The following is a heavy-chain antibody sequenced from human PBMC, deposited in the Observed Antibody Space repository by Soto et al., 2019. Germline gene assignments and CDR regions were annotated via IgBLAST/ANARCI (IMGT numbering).Heavy chain of an antibody. CDR3: ARGRYAIRGAFIIGELDY. J-gene: IGHJ4*02. D-gene: IGHD3-10*01. V-gene: IGHV1-8*01. CDR2: MNPISGIT. Sequence: QVQLVQSGAGVKMPGASVRVSCKASGYTFISHDISWVRQATGQRLEWMGWMNPISGITGYGQKFQGRVTMTSNTSTSTAYMELSSLRSDDTAVYFCARGRYAIRGAFIIGELDYWGQGSLVIVSS. CDR1: GYTFISHD.